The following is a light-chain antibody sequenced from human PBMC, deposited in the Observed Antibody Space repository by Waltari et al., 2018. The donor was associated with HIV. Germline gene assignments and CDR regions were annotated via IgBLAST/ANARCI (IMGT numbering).Light chain of an antibody. CDR2: DAS. J-gene: IGKJ5*01. V-gene: IGKV3-11*01. CDR1: QSVSDY. Sequence: IVLTQSPVTLSLSPGDRATLSCRASQSVSDYLAWYQQKPGQAPRLLIYDASHRATGIPARFRGGGSGTDFTLTISNVEHEDFAVYYCQQRGNWPPITFGQGTRLEIK. CDR3: QQRGNWPPIT.